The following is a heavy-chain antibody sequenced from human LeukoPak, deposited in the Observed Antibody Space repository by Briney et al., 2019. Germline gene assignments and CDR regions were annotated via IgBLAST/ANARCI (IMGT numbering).Heavy chain of an antibody. J-gene: IGHJ5*02. D-gene: IGHD2-2*01. Sequence: GTSLRLSCAASGFTFSNNAMSWVRQAPGKGLEWVSAISDSGDSTYYADSVKGRFIISRDNSKNTLYLQMSSLRAEDTAIYYCASARYCGSTTCYSYFGPWGQGTLVTVSS. CDR2: ISDSGDST. CDR1: GFTFSNNA. CDR3: ASARYCGSTTCYSYFGP. V-gene: IGHV3-23*01.